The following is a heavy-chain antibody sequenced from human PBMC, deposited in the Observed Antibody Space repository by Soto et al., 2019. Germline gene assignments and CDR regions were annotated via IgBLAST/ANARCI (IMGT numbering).Heavy chain of an antibody. CDR3: ARNLYNTGSFDH. J-gene: IGHJ4*02. V-gene: IGHV1-8*02. CDR1: GYTFTDYD. CDR2: MTPNSGNT. Sequence: QVQLVQSGAEVKKPGASVKVSCKASGYTFTDYDINWVRQATGQGLGWMGWMTPNSGNTGYAQKFQGRVTMTRDTSRSTAYMELNSLTSEDTAVYYCARNLYNTGSFDHWGQGTLVTVSS. D-gene: IGHD3-10*01.